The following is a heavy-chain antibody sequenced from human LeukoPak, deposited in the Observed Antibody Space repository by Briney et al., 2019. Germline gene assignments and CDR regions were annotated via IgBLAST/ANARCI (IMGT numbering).Heavy chain of an antibody. CDR1: GGTFSSYA. D-gene: IGHD6-19*01. V-gene: IGHV1-69*06. CDR3: ARESDWYSPIGNNWFDP. Sequence: GASVKVSCKASGGTFSSYAISWVRQAPGQGLEWMGGIIPIFGTANYAQKFQGRVTITADKSTSTAYMELSSLRSEDTAVYYCARESDWYSPIGNNWFDPWGQGTLVTVSS. J-gene: IGHJ5*02. CDR2: IIPIFGTA.